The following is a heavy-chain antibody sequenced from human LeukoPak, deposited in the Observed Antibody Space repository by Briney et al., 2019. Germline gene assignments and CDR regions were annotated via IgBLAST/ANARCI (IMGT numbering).Heavy chain of an antibody. CDR2: INPIGGAI. CDR3: ARVGDGSSYDY. Sequence: PGGSLRLSCAASGFSFGTHTMHWVRQAPGRGLEFVSSINPIGGAIFYGNSVKGRFTISRDNSKNTLYLEMGSLTVEDMAVYYCARVGDGSSYDYWGQGTLLTVSS. D-gene: IGHD5-24*01. J-gene: IGHJ4*02. V-gene: IGHV3-64*01. CDR1: GFSFGTHT.